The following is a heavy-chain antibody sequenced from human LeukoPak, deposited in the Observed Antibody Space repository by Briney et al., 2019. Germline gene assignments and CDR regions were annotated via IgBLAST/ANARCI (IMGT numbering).Heavy chain of an antibody. J-gene: IGHJ4*02. CDR3: VKGHLVWELGDYFDY. V-gene: IGHV3-64D*09. Sequence: GGSLRLSRSASGFTFSSYAMHWVRQAPGKGLEYVSAISSNGGSTYYADSVKGRFTISRDNSKNTLYLQMSSLRAEDTAVYYCVKGHLVWELGDYFDYWGQGTLVTVSS. D-gene: IGHD1-26*01. CDR2: ISSNGGST. CDR1: GFTFSSYA.